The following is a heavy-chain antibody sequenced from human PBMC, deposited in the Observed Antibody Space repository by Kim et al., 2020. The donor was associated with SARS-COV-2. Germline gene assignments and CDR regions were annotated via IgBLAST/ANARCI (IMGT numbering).Heavy chain of an antibody. Sequence: SETLSLTCTVSGYSISSGYYRGWIRQPPGKGLEWIGSIYHSGSTYYNPSLKSRVTISVDTSKNQFSLKLSSVTAADTAVYYCARVGPALIMVITVTYPHGWFDPWGQGTLVTVSS. CDR3: ARVGPALIMVITVTYPHGWFDP. D-gene: IGHD4-17*01. V-gene: IGHV4-38-2*02. CDR1: GYSISSGYY. CDR2: IYHSGST. J-gene: IGHJ5*02.